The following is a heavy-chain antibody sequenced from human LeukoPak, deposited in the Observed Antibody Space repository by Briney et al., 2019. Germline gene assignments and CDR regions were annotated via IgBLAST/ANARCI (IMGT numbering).Heavy chain of an antibody. V-gene: IGHV3-33*06. J-gene: IGHJ4*02. D-gene: IGHD4-11*01. CDR1: GFIFDHHA. Sequence: GGSLRLSCAASGFIFDHHAMHWVRQAPGKGLEWVAVIWSDKSNKFYADSVRGRFTISRDDSRKTVYLQMDTMIVEDTAIYYCAKDAQRGFDYSNSLEYWGQGALVTVAS. CDR3: AKDAQRGFDYSNSLEY. CDR2: IWSDKSNK.